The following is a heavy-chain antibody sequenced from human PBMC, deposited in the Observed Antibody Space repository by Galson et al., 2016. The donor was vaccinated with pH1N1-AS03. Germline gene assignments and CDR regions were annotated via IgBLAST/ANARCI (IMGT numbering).Heavy chain of an antibody. D-gene: IGHD2-15*01. J-gene: IGHJ5*02. Sequence: SVKVSCKASGYTFTTYHINWVRQAPGQGLEWMGWMNPDSGNTGYAPSFQGRVTITRDTSISTAYMELSSLRSEDTAVYYCARGVVDCSGPACSGTLRFDPWGQGTLVTVSS. V-gene: IGHV1-8*03. CDR1: GYTFTTYH. CDR2: MNPDSGNT. CDR3: ARGVVDCSGPACSGTLRFDP.